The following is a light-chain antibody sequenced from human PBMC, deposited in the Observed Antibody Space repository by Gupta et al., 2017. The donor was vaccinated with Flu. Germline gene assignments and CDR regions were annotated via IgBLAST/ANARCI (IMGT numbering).Light chain of an antibody. CDR2: SND. V-gene: IGLV1-44*01. CDR1: SSNIGTNT. J-gene: IGLJ3*02. Sequence: VTISCSGSSSNIGTNTVNWYQQLPGTAPKLLIYSNDQRPSGVPDRFSGSKSSTSASLAISGLQSEDEADYYCAAWDDSLNGLWVFGGGTKLTVL. CDR3: AAWDDSLNGLWV.